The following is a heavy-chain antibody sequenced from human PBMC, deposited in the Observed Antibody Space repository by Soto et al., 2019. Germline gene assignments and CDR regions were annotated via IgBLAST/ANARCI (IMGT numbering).Heavy chain of an antibody. CDR3: ARDVYYDYVWGSYRSNYYYYYGMDV. CDR2: IYTSGST. Sequence: SETLSLTCTVSGGSISSYYWSWIRQPAGKGLEWIGRIYTSGSTNYNPSLKSRVTMSVDTSKNQFSLKLSSVTAADTAVYYCARDVYYDYVWGSYRSNYYYYYGMDVWGQGTTVTVSS. V-gene: IGHV4-4*07. CDR1: GGSISSYY. J-gene: IGHJ6*02. D-gene: IGHD3-16*02.